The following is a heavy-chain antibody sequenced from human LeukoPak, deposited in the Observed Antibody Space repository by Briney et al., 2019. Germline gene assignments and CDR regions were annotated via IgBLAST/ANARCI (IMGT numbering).Heavy chain of an antibody. V-gene: IGHV4-39*01. CDR2: IYYSGST. CDR1: GGSISSSSYY. J-gene: IGHJ4*02. CDR3: ARLLWFGELVVYYFDY. Sequence: SETLSLTCTVSGGSISSSSYYWGWIRQPPGKGLEWIGSIYYSGSTYYNPSLKSRATISVDTSKNQFSLKLSSVTAADTAVYYCARLLWFGELVVYYFDYWGQGTLVTVSS. D-gene: IGHD3-10*01.